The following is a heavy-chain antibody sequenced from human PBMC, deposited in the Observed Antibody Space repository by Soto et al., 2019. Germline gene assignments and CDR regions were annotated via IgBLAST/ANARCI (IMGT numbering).Heavy chain of an antibody. J-gene: IGHJ6*02. CDR3: ARARDKRTAATHYYYGMDV. Sequence: ASVKVSCKASGYTFTSYGISWVRQAPGQGLEWMGWISAYNGNTNYAQKIQGRVTMTTDTSTSTAFMELRSLRSDDTAVYYCARARDKRTAATHYYYGMDVWGQGTTVTVSS. V-gene: IGHV1-18*01. CDR2: ISAYNGNT. D-gene: IGHD6-13*01. CDR1: GYTFTSYG.